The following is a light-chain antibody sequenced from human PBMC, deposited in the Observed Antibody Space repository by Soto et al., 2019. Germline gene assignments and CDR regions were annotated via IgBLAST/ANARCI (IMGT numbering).Light chain of an antibody. CDR1: SSNIGAGFD. Sequence: QSVLTQPPSVSGAPGQRVIMSCTGSSSNIGAGFDVHWYQQLPGSAPTLLIYGNTNRPTGVPDRFSGSKGGTSASLTITWLKADDEADYYCQSYHIRLRRNVFGPGTKLPVL. J-gene: IGLJ1*01. CDR3: QSYHIRLRRNV. CDR2: GNT. V-gene: IGLV1-40*01.